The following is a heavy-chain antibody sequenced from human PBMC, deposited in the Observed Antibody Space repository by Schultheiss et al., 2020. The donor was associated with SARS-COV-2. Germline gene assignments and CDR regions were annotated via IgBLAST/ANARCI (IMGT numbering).Heavy chain of an antibody. Sequence: GGSLRLSCAASGFTFSSYAMHWVRQAPGKGLEWVAVISYDGSNKYYADSVKGRFTISRDNSKNTLYLQMNSLRAEDTAVYYCARDESVGGIAEAGSNFDSWGQGTLVTVSS. CDR2: ISYDGSNK. D-gene: IGHD6-19*01. CDR1: GFTFSSYA. J-gene: IGHJ4*02. CDR3: ARDESVGGIAEAGSNFDS. V-gene: IGHV3-30*07.